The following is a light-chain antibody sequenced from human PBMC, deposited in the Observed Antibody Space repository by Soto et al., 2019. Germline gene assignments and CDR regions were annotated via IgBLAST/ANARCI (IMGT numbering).Light chain of an antibody. Sequence: DFQVTQSPSALSASGGACLTICCRASQSISSYLNWYQQKPGKAPKLLIYAASSLQSGVPSRFSGSGSGTDFTLTISSLQPEDFATYYCQQSYSTPRTFGQGTKVDIK. CDR1: QSISSY. CDR2: AAS. J-gene: IGKJ1*01. CDR3: QQSYSTPRT. V-gene: IGKV1-39*01.